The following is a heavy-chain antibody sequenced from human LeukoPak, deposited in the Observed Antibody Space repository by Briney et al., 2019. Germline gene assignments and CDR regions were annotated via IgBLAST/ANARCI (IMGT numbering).Heavy chain of an antibody. V-gene: IGHV1-18*01. CDR1: GYTFTSFG. CDR3: VRDLGVDTSMIFFDY. J-gene: IGHJ4*02. D-gene: IGHD5-18*01. Sequence: GASVTVSCKASGYTFTSFGISWVRQAPGQGLEWMGWISAYNGNTNYVQKFQGRVTMTTDISTSTAYMELRSLRSDDTAVFYCVRDLGVDTSMIFFDYWGQGTRVTVSS. CDR2: ISAYNGNT.